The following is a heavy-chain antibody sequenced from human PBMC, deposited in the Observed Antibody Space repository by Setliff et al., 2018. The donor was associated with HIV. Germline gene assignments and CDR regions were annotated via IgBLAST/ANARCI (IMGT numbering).Heavy chain of an antibody. CDR2: ISSSGSPI. V-gene: IGHV3-48*03. CDR3: ANLWEMGA. Sequence: PGGSLRLSCAASGFSFSSYEMNWVRQAPGKGLEWVSYISSSGSPIYYADSVKGRFTISRDNARTSVYLEMKSLRVEDTAVYLCANLWEMGAWGQGTLVTVSS. D-gene: IGHD1-26*01. J-gene: IGHJ5*02. CDR1: GFSFSSYE.